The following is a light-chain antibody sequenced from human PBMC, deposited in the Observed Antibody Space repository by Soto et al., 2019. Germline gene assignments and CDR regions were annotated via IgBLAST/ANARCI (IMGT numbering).Light chain of an antibody. CDR1: QSISNW. CDR2: KAS. J-gene: IGKJ2*02. CDR3: QQYNSYPCT. Sequence: DIQMTQSPSTLSASVGDRVTITCRASQSISNWLAWYQQKPGKAPKVLIYKASSLESGVPSRFSGSGSGTEFTLTISSVQPDDFATYCCQQYNSYPCTFGQGTKLEIK. V-gene: IGKV1-5*03.